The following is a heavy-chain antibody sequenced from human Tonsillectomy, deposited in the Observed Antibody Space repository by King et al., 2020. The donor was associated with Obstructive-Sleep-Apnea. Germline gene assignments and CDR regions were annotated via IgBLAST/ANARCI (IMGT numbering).Heavy chain of an antibody. CDR2: IRRGDYI. J-gene: IGHJ4*02. V-gene: IGHV3-21*01. CDR3: ARVLGYSSGWYYFDY. CDR1: GFTFSSYS. D-gene: IGHD6-19*01. Sequence: VQLVESGGGLVKPGGSLRLSCAASGFTFSSYSMKWLRQAPGKGLEWVSSIRRGDYIYYAVSVKGRFTISRDNAKNPMYLQMFGLRAEDTAVYYCARVLGYSSGWYYFDYWGQGTLVTVSS.